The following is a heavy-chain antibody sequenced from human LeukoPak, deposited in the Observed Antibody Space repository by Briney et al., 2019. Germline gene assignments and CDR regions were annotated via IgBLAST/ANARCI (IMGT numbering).Heavy chain of an antibody. CDR3: ARDLRRLGELFP. Sequence: PSETLSLTCTVSGGSISSYYWSWIRQPPGKGLEWIGYIYYSGSTNYNPSLKSRVTISVDTSKNQFSLKLSSVTAADTAVYYCARDLRRLGELFPWGQGTLVTVSS. D-gene: IGHD3-16*01. CDR1: GGSISSYY. CDR2: IYYSGST. J-gene: IGHJ5*02. V-gene: IGHV4-59*01.